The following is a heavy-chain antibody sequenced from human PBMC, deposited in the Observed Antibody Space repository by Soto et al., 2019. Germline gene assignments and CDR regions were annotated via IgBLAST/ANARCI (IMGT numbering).Heavy chain of an antibody. J-gene: IGHJ3*02. CDR1: GFTFSSYW. Sequence: GSLRLSCAASGFTFSSYWMHWVRQAPGKGLVWVSRINSDGSSTSYADSVKGRFTISRDNAKNTLYLQMNSLRAEDTAVYYCARDYGDGYNLFDAFDIRGQGTMVTVSS. V-gene: IGHV3-74*01. CDR2: INSDGSST. D-gene: IGHD5-12*01. CDR3: ARDYGDGYNLFDAFDI.